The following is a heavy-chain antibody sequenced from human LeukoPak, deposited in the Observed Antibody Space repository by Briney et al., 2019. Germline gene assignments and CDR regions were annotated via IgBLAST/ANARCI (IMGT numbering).Heavy chain of an antibody. D-gene: IGHD3-22*01. CDR3: ARGGYYYDSSGYYTPHLYFDL. J-gene: IGHJ2*01. CDR2: IYYSGST. Sequence: SETLSLTCTVSGGSISSYYWSWIRQPPGKGLEWIGYIYYSGSTNYNPSLKSRVTISVDTSKNQFSLKLSSVTAADTAVHYCARGGYYYDSSGYYTPHLYFDLWGRGTLVTVSS. V-gene: IGHV4-59*01. CDR1: GGSISSYY.